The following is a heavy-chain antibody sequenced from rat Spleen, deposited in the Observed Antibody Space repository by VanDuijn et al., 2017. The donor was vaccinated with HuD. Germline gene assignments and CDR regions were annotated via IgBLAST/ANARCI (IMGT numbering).Heavy chain of an antibody. V-gene: IGHV2S63*01. CDR2: MWSGGST. CDR3: ARGGLWFAY. CDR1: GFSLTDYS. Sequence: EVQLEESGPGLVQPSQTLSLTCTVSGFSLTDYSVHWVRQPPGKGLQWMGVMWSGGSTAYNSALKSRLSISRDTSKSQVFLKMSSLQTEDTATYYCARGGLWFAYWGQGTLVTVSS. J-gene: IGHJ3*01.